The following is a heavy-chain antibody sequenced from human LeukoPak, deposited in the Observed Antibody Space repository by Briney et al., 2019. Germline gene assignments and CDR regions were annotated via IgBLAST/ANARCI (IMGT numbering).Heavy chain of an antibody. CDR2: ISAYNGNT. J-gene: IGHJ4*02. CDR3: ARADGEQQLDFDY. Sequence: ASVKVSCKASGYTFTDYYMHWVRQAPGQGLEWMGWISAYNGNTNYAQKLQGRVTMTTDTSTSTAYMELRSLRSDDTAVYYCARADGEQQLDFDYWGQGTLVTVSS. CDR1: GYTFTDYY. V-gene: IGHV1-18*04. D-gene: IGHD6-13*01.